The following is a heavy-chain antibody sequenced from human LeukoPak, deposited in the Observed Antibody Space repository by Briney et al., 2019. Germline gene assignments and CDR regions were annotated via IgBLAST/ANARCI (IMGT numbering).Heavy chain of an antibody. D-gene: IGHD5-12*01. CDR2: ISDSSAM. CDR3: ARDGGYSGYGADC. V-gene: IGHV3-48*01. J-gene: IGHJ4*02. Sequence: PGGSLRLSCAASGFTFSTYSMKWVRQAPGKGLEWVSYISDSSAMYYADSVRGRFTISRENDKNSLFPQMNSLRAEDTAVYYCARDGGYSGYGADCWGQGTLVTVSS. CDR1: GFTFSTYS.